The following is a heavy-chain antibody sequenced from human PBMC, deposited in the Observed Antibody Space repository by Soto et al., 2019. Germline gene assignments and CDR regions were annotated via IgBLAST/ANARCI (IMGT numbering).Heavy chain of an antibody. CDR1: GFTFSSYS. CDR2: ISSSSSTI. Sequence: GGSLRLSCAASGFTFSSYSMNWVRRAPGKGLEWVSYISSSSSTIYYADSVKGRFTISRDNAKNSLYLQMNSLRDEDTAVYYCARDESQRSGFYYYYGMDVWGQGTTVTVSS. J-gene: IGHJ6*02. V-gene: IGHV3-48*02. CDR3: ARDESQRSGFYYYYGMDV. D-gene: IGHD6-25*01.